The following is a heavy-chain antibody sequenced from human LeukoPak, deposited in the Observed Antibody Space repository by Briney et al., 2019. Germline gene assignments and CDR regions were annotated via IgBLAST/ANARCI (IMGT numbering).Heavy chain of an antibody. V-gene: IGHV3-15*01. CDR1: GFTFSNAW. CDR2: IKLKADGGPT. Sequence: GGSLRLSCAASGFTFSNAWMSWVSQAPGKGLAWVGRIKLKADGGPTDYAAPVKGRFTVSRDDSQNTLYLQMNSLKTEDTAVYYCTTDPPGAYWGQGTLVTVSS. D-gene: IGHD1-26*01. CDR3: TTDPPGAY. J-gene: IGHJ4*02.